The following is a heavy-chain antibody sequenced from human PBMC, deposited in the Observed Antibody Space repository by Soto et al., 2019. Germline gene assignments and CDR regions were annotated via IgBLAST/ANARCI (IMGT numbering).Heavy chain of an antibody. J-gene: IGHJ6*02. CDR3: AKRGVIAARPTSGMDV. CDR2: ISGSGGST. Sequence: EVQLLESGGGLVQPGGSLRLSCAASGFTFSSYAMSWVRQAPGKGLEWVSAISGSGGSTYYADSVKGRFTISRDHSKNTLYLQMNSLRAEDTAVYYCAKRGVIAARPTSGMDVWGQGTTVTVSS. V-gene: IGHV3-23*01. CDR1: GFTFSSYA. D-gene: IGHD6-6*01.